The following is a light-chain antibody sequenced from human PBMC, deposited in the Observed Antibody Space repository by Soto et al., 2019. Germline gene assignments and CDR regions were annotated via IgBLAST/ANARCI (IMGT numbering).Light chain of an antibody. V-gene: IGKV3-15*01. CDR3: QHRYNWPLT. Sequence: IVMTQSPATLSVSPGERATVSCRAGQTIYSNLAWYQQGPGQAPRLLIYRASTRATGVPARFSGSGSGTDFTLTIDTLESEDFAIYYCQHRYNWPLTFGAGTKVDIK. J-gene: IGKJ4*01. CDR1: QTIYSN. CDR2: RAS.